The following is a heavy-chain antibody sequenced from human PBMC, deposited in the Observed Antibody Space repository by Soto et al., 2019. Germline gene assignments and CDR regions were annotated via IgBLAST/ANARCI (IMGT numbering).Heavy chain of an antibody. CDR3: ARRWGEGRVDY. Sequence: SETLSLTCTVSGGFIWGWIRQSPDKGLEWIGYIYNSGRYNYNPSLKSRVTMAVDKSRNQFSLKLSSVTAADTAVYYCARRWGEGRVDYWGQGTLVTVSS. D-gene: IGHD3-10*01. V-gene: IGHV4-4*09. J-gene: IGHJ4*02. CDR1: GGFI. CDR2: IYNSGRY.